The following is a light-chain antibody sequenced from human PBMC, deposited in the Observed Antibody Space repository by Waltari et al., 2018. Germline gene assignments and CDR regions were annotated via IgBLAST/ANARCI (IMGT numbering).Light chain of an antibody. CDR3: QKNAGSPRT. CDR1: EGVGSNQ. Sequence: DIVMTQSPGTLSLSPGERATPFCKAGEGVGSNQLAWYKLKPGKAPNLLVFGAATGATGTANRSSGGGSGTDFTLIITRLGPEGAAVYYGQKNAGSPRTFGQGTKVEIK. J-gene: IGKJ1*01. V-gene: IGKV3-20*01. CDR2: GAA.